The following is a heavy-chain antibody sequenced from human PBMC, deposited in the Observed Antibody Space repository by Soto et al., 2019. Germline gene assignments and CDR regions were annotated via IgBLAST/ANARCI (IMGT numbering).Heavy chain of an antibody. CDR2: IYYSGST. V-gene: IGHV4-59*01. D-gene: IGHD3-9*01. Sequence: SETLSLTCTVSGGSISSYYWSWIRQPPGKGLEWIGYIYYSGSTNYNPSLKSRVTISVDTSKNQFSLKLSSVTAADTAVYYCARVTRYFDWLSQTKYYYYYMDVWGKGTMVTVSS. CDR1: GGSISSYY. J-gene: IGHJ6*03. CDR3: ARVTRYFDWLSQTKYYYYYMDV.